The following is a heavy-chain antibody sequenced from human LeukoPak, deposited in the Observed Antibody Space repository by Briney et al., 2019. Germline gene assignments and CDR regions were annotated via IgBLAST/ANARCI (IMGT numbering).Heavy chain of an antibody. D-gene: IGHD3-10*01. CDR1: GLTFSSYW. Sequence: GGSLRLSCAASGLTFSSYWMHWVRQAPGKGLEWVSSINSGSTYINYADSVKGRFTISRDNAENSLYLQMSSLRAEDTAVYYCARVSLGNNYGSGSYDYWGQGTTVTVSS. CDR3: ARVSLGNNYGSGSYDY. CDR2: INSGSTYI. V-gene: IGHV3-21*01. J-gene: IGHJ4*03.